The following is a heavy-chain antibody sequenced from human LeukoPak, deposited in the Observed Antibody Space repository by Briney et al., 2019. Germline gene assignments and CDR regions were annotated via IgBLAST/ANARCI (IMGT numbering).Heavy chain of an antibody. Sequence: GGSLRLSCAASGFTFSSYSMNWVSQAPGRGLEWVSYISSSSSTIYYADSVKGRFTISRDNAKNSLYLQMNSLRDEDTAVYYCARAPNWNSETFDYWGQGTLVTVSS. J-gene: IGHJ4*02. CDR1: GFTFSSYS. CDR2: ISSSSSTI. CDR3: ARAPNWNSETFDY. V-gene: IGHV3-48*02. D-gene: IGHD1-7*01.